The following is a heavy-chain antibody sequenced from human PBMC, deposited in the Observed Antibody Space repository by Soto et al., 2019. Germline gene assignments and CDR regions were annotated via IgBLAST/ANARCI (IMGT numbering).Heavy chain of an antibody. Sequence: QVQLVESGGGVAQPGRSLRLSCAASGFTFSHYALHWVRQAPGKGLEWVGVILNDGSTKYYADSVKGRFTISRHTSKNTVFLQMNRIRDEDMAVYYCERVGGMAAVTGGYRGYSQNGLDVLGQGTTVAVSS. CDR2: ILNDGSTK. CDR3: ERVGGMAAVTGGYRGYSQNGLDV. V-gene: IGHV3-30-3*01. D-gene: IGHD2-21*02. J-gene: IGHJ6*02. CDR1: GFTFSHYA.